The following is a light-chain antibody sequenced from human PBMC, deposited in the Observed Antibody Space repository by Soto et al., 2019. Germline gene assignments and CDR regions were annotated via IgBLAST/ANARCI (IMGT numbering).Light chain of an antibody. CDR2: GAS. Sequence: EVLMTQSPATLSVSPWERSTLSFMASQSVTSNYLSWYQQKPGQAPRLLIYGASTRATDIPARFSGSGSGTDFTLTISSLQPEDFAVYYCQQDYNLPITFGQGTRLEIK. CDR3: QQDYNLPIT. J-gene: IGKJ5*01. V-gene: IGKV3D-7*01. CDR1: QSVTSNY.